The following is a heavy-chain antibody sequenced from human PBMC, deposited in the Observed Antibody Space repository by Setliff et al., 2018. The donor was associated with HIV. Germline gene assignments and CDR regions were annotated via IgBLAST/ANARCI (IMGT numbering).Heavy chain of an antibody. Sequence: ASVKVSCKASGYTFTSYGTSWVRQAPGQGLEWMGWINAGNDNTRYSQKFQGRVTITSDTSASTAYMELSSLRSEDTAVYYCARGGSITIFGVVPWAFDIWGHGTMVTVSS. CDR1: GYTFTSYG. CDR3: ARGGSITIFGVVPWAFDI. V-gene: IGHV1-18*01. CDR2: INAGNDNT. D-gene: IGHD3-3*01. J-gene: IGHJ3*02.